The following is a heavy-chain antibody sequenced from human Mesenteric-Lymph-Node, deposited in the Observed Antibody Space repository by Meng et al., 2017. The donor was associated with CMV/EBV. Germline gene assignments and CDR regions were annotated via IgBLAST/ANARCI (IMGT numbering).Heavy chain of an antibody. Sequence: FWIGGSRQGPGKGLGGMGIVYPGESNARYNPSFRGQVTISADRSISTAYLQWSGLTASDTGIYYCARFGLWDLSYYDMTGYPAYWGQGTLVTVSS. J-gene: IGHJ4*02. D-gene: IGHD3-22*01. CDR2: VYPGESNA. CDR3: ARFGLWDLSYYDMTGYPAY. V-gene: IGHV5-51*01. CDR1: FW.